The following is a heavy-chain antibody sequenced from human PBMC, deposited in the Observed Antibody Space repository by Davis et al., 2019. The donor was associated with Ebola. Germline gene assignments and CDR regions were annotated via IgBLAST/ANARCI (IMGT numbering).Heavy chain of an antibody. CDR2: INHSGST. V-gene: IGHV4-34*01. J-gene: IGHJ4*02. CDR1: GGSFRGYY. Sequence: MPSETLSLTCAVYGGSFRGYYWSWIRQSPGKGLEWIGEINHSGSTNYNPSLKSRVTISVDTSKNQFSLKLSSVTAADTAVYYCARMVQGGIDYWGQGTLVTVSS. CDR3: ARMVQGGIDY. D-gene: IGHD3-10*01.